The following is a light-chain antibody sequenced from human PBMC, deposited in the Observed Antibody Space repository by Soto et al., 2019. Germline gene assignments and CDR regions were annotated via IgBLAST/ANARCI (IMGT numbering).Light chain of an antibody. J-gene: IGLJ2*01. CDR2: DNN. Sequence: QSVLTQPPSVSAAPGQKVTISCSGSSSNIGNNYVSWYQQLPGTAPKLLIYDNNKRPSGIPDRFSCSKSGTSATLGITGLQTGDEADYYCRTWDSSLSAVVFGVGTKLTVL. V-gene: IGLV1-51*01. CDR3: RTWDSSLSAVV. CDR1: SSNIGNNY.